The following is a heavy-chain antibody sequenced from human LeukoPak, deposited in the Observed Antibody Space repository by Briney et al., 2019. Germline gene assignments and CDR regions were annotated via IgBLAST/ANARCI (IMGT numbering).Heavy chain of an antibody. Sequence: SETLSPTCTVSGGSISSSRYYWGWIPQPPGKGLEWIGSIYHSGSTYYNPSLKSRVTISVDTSKNQFSLTLSSVTAADTAVYYCAREAFSSGYYDDYWGQGTLVTVSS. V-gene: IGHV4-39*07. D-gene: IGHD3-22*01. CDR1: GGSISSSRYY. CDR2: IYHSGST. CDR3: AREAFSSGYYDDY. J-gene: IGHJ4*02.